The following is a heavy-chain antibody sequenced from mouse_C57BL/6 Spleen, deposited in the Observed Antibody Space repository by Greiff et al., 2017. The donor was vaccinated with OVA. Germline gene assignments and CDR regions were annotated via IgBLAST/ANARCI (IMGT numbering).Heavy chain of an antibody. J-gene: IGHJ2*01. CDR3: TRSYYSNYGGYFDY. D-gene: IGHD2-5*01. CDR2: IYPGNSDT. CDR1: GYTFTSYW. Sequence: VQLQQSGTVLARPGASVKMSCKTSGYTFTSYWMHWVKQRPGQGLEWKGAIYPGNSDTSYNQKFKGKAKLTAVTSASTAYMELSSLTNEDSAVYYCTRSYYSNYGGYFDYWGQGTTLTVSS. V-gene: IGHV1-5*01.